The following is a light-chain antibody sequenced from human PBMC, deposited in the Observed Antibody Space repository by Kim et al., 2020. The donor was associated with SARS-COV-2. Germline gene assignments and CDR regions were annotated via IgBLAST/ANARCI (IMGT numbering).Light chain of an antibody. V-gene: IGLV10-54*01. CDR2: DD. CDR3: SAWDSSLRAWV. Sequence: SRTLICTGNRNKGGNQGAAWPQQPPGPPPQILSLQDDNRPSGILERFSASRSGDTASLTITGLQPEGEADYYCSAWDSSLRAWVFGGGTQLTVL. J-gene: IGLJ3*02. CDR1: RNKGGNQG.